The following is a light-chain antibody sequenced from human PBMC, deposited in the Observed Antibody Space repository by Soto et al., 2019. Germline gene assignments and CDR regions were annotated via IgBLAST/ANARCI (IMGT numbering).Light chain of an antibody. J-gene: IGLJ1*01. V-gene: IGLV2-14*01. CDR3: TSYTSTSTYV. Sequence: QSALTQPASVSGPPVQSITISCTGTSSDVGAYNYVSWYQHHPGKAPRLVIYDVTNRPSGISDRFSGSKSGNTASLTISGLLAEDEADYYCTSYTSTSTYVFGTGTKLTVL. CDR2: DVT. CDR1: SSDVGAYNY.